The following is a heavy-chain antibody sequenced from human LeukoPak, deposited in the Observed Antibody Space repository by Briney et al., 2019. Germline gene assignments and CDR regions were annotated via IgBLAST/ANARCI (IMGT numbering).Heavy chain of an antibody. Sequence: GGSLRLSCAASGFTFSSYAMHWVRQAPGKGLEWVAVISYDGSNKYYADSVKGRSTISRDNSKNTLYLQMNSLRAEDTAVYYCARGGASREFDPWGQGTLVTVSS. CDR3: ARGGASREFDP. CDR2: ISYDGSNK. CDR1: GFTFSSYA. V-gene: IGHV3-30*04. D-gene: IGHD6-13*01. J-gene: IGHJ5*02.